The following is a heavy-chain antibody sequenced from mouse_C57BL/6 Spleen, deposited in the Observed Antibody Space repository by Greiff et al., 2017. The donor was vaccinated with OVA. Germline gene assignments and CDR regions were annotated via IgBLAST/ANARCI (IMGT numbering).Heavy chain of an antibody. CDR3: TRSGYYGSRAWFAY. J-gene: IGHJ3*01. Sequence: QVQLQQSGAELVRPGASVTLSCKASGYTFTDYEMHWVKQTPVHGLEWIGAIDPETGGTAYNQKFKGKAILTADKSSSTAYMELRSLTSEDSAVYYCTRSGYYGSRAWFAYWGQGTLVTVSA. CDR2: IDPETGGT. CDR1: GYTFTDYE. V-gene: IGHV1-15*01. D-gene: IGHD1-1*01.